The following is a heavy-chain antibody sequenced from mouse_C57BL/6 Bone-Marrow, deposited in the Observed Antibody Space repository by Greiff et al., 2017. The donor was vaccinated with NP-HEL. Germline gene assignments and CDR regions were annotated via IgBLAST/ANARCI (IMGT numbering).Heavy chain of an antibody. V-gene: IGHV1-50*01. Sequence: QVQLKQPGAELVKPGASVKLSCKASGYTFTSYWMQWVKQRPGQGLEWIGEIDPSDSYTNYNQKFKGKATLTVDTSSSTAYMQLSSLTSEDSAVYYCARSPYYYGSPFAYWGQGTLVTVSA. CDR1: GYTFTSYW. CDR3: ARSPYYYGSPFAY. J-gene: IGHJ3*01. D-gene: IGHD1-1*01. CDR2: IDPSDSYT.